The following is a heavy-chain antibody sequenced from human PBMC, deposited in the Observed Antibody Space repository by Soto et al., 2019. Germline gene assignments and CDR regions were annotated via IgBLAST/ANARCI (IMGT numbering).Heavy chain of an antibody. J-gene: IGHJ5*02. Sequence: ASVKVPCRASGYTFTSYGISWVRRAPGQGLEWMGWISAYNGNTNYAQKLQGRGTMTTNTNTSTAYMVLRRLRSDDTPVFYCARDEMRENGVYNWFDPWGQGTLVTVSS. V-gene: IGHV1-18*04. CDR3: ARDEMRENGVYNWFDP. CDR2: ISAYNGNT. CDR1: GYTFTSYG. D-gene: IGHD3-16*01.